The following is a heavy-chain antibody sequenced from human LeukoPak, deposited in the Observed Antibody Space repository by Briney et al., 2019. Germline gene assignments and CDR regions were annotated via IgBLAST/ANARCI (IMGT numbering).Heavy chain of an antibody. J-gene: IGHJ4*02. D-gene: IGHD6-19*01. V-gene: IGHV3-9*01. CDR3: AQLRSSGWYPPPHFDY. Sequence: PGRSLRLSCAASGFTFDDYAMHWVRQAPGKGLEWVSGISWNSGSIGYADSVKGRFTISRDNAKNSLYLQMNSLRAEDTALYYCAQLRSSGWYPPPHFDYWGQGTLVTVSS. CDR2: ISWNSGSI. CDR1: GFTFDDYA.